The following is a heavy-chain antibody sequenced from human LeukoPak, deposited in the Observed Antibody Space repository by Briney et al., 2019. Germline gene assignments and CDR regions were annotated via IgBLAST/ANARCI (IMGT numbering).Heavy chain of an antibody. CDR1: GGSISGYY. D-gene: IGHD2-2*01. J-gene: IGHJ5*02. Sequence: PSETLSLTCSVSGGSISGYYWSWIRQPPGKGLEWIGYIHYTGNTKYNPSLKSRITISVDTSKNQVSLKLTSVTAADTAVYYCARHLPLYFDNSSTTPMGGWFDPWGQGTLVTVSS. V-gene: IGHV4-59*08. CDR3: ARHLPLYFDNSSTTPMGGWFDP. CDR2: IHYTGNT.